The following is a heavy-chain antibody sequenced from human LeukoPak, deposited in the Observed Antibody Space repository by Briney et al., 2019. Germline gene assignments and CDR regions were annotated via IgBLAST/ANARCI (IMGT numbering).Heavy chain of an antibody. V-gene: IGHV4-31*03. CDR3: ARVGGMGSSWYDFDY. D-gene: IGHD6-13*01. J-gene: IGHJ4*02. CDR1: GGSISSGGYY. Sequence: SSETLSLTCTVSGGSISSGGYYWSWIRQHPGKGLEWIGYIYYSGSTYYNPSLKSRVTISVDTPKNQFSLKLSSVTAADTAVYYCARVGGMGSSWYDFDYWGQGTLVTVSS. CDR2: IYYSGST.